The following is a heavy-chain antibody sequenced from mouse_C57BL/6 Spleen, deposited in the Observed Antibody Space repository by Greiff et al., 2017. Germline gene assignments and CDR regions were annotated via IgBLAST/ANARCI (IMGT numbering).Heavy chain of an antibody. J-gene: IGHJ4*01. CDR1: GYSFTDYN. CDR2: INPNYGTT. CDR3: ARRRDGYYRGDYYAMDY. V-gene: IGHV1-39*01. D-gene: IGHD2-3*01. Sequence: VQLQQSGPELVKPGASVKISCKASGYSFTDYNMNWVKQSNGKSLEWIGVINPNYGTTSYNQKLKGKATLTVDQSSSTAYMQLNSLTSEDSAVYYCARRRDGYYRGDYYAMDYWGQGTSVTVSS.